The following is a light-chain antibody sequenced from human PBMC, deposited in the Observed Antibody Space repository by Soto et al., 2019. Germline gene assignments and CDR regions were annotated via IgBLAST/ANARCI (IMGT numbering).Light chain of an antibody. CDR3: SSYTRSSTLL. V-gene: IGLV2-14*03. Sequence: QSVLTQPASVSGSPGQSIAISCIGSSSDVGGYDHVSWYQQYQGKAPKLMIYDISNRPSGVSIRFSGSKSGNTASLTISGLQAEDEADYYCSSYTRSSTLLFGTGTKVTVL. J-gene: IGLJ1*01. CDR1: SSDVGGYDH. CDR2: DIS.